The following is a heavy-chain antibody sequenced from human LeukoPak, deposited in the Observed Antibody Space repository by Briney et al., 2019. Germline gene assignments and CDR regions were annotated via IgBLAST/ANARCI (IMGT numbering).Heavy chain of an antibody. J-gene: IGHJ4*02. D-gene: IGHD3-22*01. CDR3: ARGNYYDSSGYFD. CDR2: IIPMFGTT. V-gene: IGHV1-69*05. Sequence: SVKVSCKASGGTFSSYAVSWVRQAPGQGLEWMGRIIPMFGTTNYAQSFQSRLTITMDKSTTTAYMELSSLRFEDTAMYYCARGNYYDSSGYFDWGQGTPVTVSS. CDR1: GGTFSSYA.